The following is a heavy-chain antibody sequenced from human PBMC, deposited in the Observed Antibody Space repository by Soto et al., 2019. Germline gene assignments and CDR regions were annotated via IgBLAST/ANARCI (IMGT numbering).Heavy chain of an antibody. CDR2: IIPIFGTA. Sequence: SVKVSCKASGGTFSSYAISWVRQAPGQGLEWMGGIIPIFGTANYTQKFQGRVTITADESTSTAYMELSSLRSEDTAVYYCARSIVGATQAYYYYYGMDVWGQGTTVTVSS. D-gene: IGHD1-26*01. CDR1: GGTFSSYA. V-gene: IGHV1-69*13. CDR3: ARSIVGATQAYYYYYGMDV. J-gene: IGHJ6*02.